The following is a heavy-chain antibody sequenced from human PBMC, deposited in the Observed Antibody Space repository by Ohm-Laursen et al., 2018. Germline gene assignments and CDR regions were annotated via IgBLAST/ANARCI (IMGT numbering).Heavy chain of an antibody. J-gene: IGHJ5*02. Sequence: SLRLSCAAPGFTFSTYAMNWARQAPGKGLEWVSHISSSSSYIYYADSVKGRFTISRDNAKNSLYLQMNSLRAEDTAVYHCARAHCSGGSCYPEWFDPWGQGTLVTVSS. V-gene: IGHV3-21*01. CDR1: GFTFSTYA. CDR2: ISSSSSYI. D-gene: IGHD2-15*01. CDR3: ARAHCSGGSCYPEWFDP.